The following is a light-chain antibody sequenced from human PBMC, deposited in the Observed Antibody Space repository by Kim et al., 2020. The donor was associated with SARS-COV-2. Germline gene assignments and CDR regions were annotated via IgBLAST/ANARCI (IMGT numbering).Light chain of an antibody. V-gene: IGLV2-8*01. Sequence: QSVAISCPGTSSDVGGSNYVSWYQQHPNKAPKLMIFEVSKRPSGVPDRFSGSKSGNTASLTVSGLQAEDEADYYCSSYAGSNNFVVFGGGTQLTVL. J-gene: IGLJ2*01. CDR1: SSDVGGSNY. CDR2: EVS. CDR3: SSYAGSNNFVV.